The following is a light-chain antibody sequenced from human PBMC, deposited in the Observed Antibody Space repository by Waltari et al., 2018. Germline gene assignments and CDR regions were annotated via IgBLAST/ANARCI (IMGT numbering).Light chain of an antibody. CDR2: WAS. V-gene: IGKV4-1*01. J-gene: IGKJ4*01. CDR3: QQYYSTPLT. Sequence: DIVMTQSPESLAVPLGERVTINCKSSESVLYSSNNKNHLAWYQQKPGQPPKLLLYWASTRESGVPDRFSGSGSETDFTLTVTSLQAEDVAVYYCQQYYSTPLTFGGGTKVEI. CDR1: ESVLYSSNNKNH.